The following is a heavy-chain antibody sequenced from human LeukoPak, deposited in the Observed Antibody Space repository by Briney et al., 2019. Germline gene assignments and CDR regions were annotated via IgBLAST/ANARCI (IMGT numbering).Heavy chain of an antibody. CDR3: ARDRYCSSTSCLDAFDI. V-gene: IGHV3-7*01. CDR1: GFTFSSYW. CDR2: IKQDGSEK. J-gene: IGHJ3*02. Sequence: GGSLRLSCAASGFTFSSYWMSWVRQAPGKGLEWVANIKQDGSEKYYVDSVKGRFTISRDNAKNSLYLQMNSLRAEDTAVYYCARDRYCSSTSCLDAFDIWGQGTMVTVSS. D-gene: IGHD2-2*01.